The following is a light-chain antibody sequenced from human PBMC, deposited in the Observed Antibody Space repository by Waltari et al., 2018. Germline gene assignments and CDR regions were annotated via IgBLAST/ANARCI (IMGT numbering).Light chain of an antibody. Sequence: EIVMTQSPGTLSVSPGERVTLSCRASQTVSSNLAWYQQKPGQAPRLLSSGASTRATGIPARFSGSGSGTEFTLTISSLQSEDSAIFYCQQYNDWPPTFGQGTKVEIK. V-gene: IGKV3-15*01. CDR1: QTVSSN. CDR2: GAS. CDR3: QQYNDWPPT. J-gene: IGKJ1*01.